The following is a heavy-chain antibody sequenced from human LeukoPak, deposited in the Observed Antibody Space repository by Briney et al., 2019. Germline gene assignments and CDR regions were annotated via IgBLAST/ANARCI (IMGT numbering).Heavy chain of an antibody. Sequence: GASVKVSCKASGYTFTGYYMHWVRQAPGQGLEWVGWINPNSGGTNYAQKFQGRVTMTRDTSISTAYMELSRLRSEDMAVYYCAREGSSIAARADPEYYYYYMDVWGKGTTVTVSS. CDR1: GYTFTGYY. D-gene: IGHD6-6*01. J-gene: IGHJ6*03. V-gene: IGHV1-2*02. CDR2: INPNSGGT. CDR3: AREGSSIAARADPEYYYYYMDV.